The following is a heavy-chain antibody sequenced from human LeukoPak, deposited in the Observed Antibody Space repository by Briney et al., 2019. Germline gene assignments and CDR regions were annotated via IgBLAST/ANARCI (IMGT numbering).Heavy chain of an antibody. D-gene: IGHD2-15*01. Sequence: ASVKVSCKASGYTFTSYYMHWVRQAPGQGLEWMGWINTNTGNPTYAQGFTGRFVFSLDTSVSTAYLQISSLKAEDTAVYYCARNPHCSGGSCYFDYWGQGTLVTVSS. CDR3: ARNPHCSGGSCYFDY. J-gene: IGHJ4*02. V-gene: IGHV7-4-1*02. CDR2: INTNTGNP. CDR1: GYTFTSYY.